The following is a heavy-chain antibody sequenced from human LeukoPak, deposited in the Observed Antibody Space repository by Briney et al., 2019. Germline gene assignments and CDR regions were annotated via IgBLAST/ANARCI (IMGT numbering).Heavy chain of an antibody. J-gene: IGHJ5*02. CDR3: ARGRYNWNCKGANWCAP. D-gene: IGHD1-7*01. CDR1: GFNFSRYS. Sequence: GGSLTLTCAASGFNFSRYSVGWVRQAPGRGLEWVSSISSSSSYTYYADSVKGRLTISRDNAKNSLYLQMNSVRAEDTALYYCARGRYNWNCKGANWCAPWGQGTLVTVSS. CDR2: ISSSSSYT. V-gene: IGHV3-21*01.